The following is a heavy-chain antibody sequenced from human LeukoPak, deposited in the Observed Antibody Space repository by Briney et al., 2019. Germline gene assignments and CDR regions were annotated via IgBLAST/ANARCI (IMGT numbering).Heavy chain of an antibody. D-gene: IGHD2-2*02. Sequence: GGSLRLSCAASGFTVSSNYMSWVRQAPGKGLEWVSVIYSGGSTYYADSVKGRFTISRDNSKNTLYLQMNSLRAEDTAVYYCARDYTTSTSCYIQGYAFDIWGQGTMVTVSS. V-gene: IGHV3-53*01. CDR3: ARDYTTSTSCYIQGYAFDI. J-gene: IGHJ3*02. CDR2: IYSGGST. CDR1: GFTVSSNY.